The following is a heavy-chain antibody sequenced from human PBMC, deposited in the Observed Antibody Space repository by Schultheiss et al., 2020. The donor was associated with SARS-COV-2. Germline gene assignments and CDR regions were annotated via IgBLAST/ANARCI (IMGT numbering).Heavy chain of an antibody. CDR1: GYTFTSYG. V-gene: IGHV1-18*04. CDR3: ARDRGLYYYDSSGSDY. J-gene: IGHJ4*02. CDR2: ISAYNGNT. D-gene: IGHD3-22*01. Sequence: ASVKVSCKASGYTFTSYGISWVRQAPGQGLEWMGWISAYNGNTNYAQKLQGRVTMTTDTSTSTAYMELRSLRSDDTAVYYCARDRGLYYYDSSGSDYWGQGTLVTVSS.